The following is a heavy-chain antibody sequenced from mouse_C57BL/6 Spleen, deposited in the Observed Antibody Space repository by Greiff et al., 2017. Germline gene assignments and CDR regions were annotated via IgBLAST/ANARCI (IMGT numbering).Heavy chain of an antibody. CDR3: TVYDYAAAY. Sequence: EVQLKESGAELVRPGASVKLSCTASGFNIKDDYMHWVKQRPEQGLEWIGWIDPENGDTEYASKFQGKATITADTSSNTAYLQLSSLTSEDTAVYYCTVYDYAAAYWGQGTLVTVSA. CDR1: GFNIKDDY. J-gene: IGHJ3*01. CDR2: IDPENGDT. D-gene: IGHD2-4*01. V-gene: IGHV14-4*01.